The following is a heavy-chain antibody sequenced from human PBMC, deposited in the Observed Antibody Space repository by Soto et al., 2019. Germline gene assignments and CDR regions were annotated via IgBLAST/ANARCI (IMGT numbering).Heavy chain of an antibody. V-gene: IGHV3-74*01. D-gene: IGHD4-17*01. J-gene: IGHJ4*02. CDR2: INSDGSST. CDR1: GFTFSSYW. CDR3: ARDYGDYPPADY. Sequence: EVQLVESGGGLVQPGGSLRLSCAASGFTFSSYWMHWVRQAPGKGLVWVSRINSDGSSTSYEDSVKGRFTISRDNAKNTLYLQMNSLRAEDTAVYYCARDYGDYPPADYWGQGTLVTVSS.